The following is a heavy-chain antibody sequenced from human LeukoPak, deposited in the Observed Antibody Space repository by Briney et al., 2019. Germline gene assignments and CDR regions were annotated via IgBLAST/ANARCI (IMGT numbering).Heavy chain of an antibody. Sequence: TTSETLSLTCAVSGGSISSGYWWSWVRQPPMKGLEWIGEIIDSGSTNYNPSLKGRITISLDKTKNQFSLNVNSVTAADTAVYYCATYGPTSGGYTFEYRGQGILVTVSS. D-gene: IGHD2-15*01. CDR1: GGSISSGYW. V-gene: IGHV4-4*02. J-gene: IGHJ4*02. CDR3: ATYGPTSGGYTFEY. CDR2: IIDSGST.